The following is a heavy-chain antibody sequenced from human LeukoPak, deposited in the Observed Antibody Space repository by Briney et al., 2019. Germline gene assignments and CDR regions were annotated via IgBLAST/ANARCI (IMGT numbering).Heavy chain of an antibody. Sequence: ASVKVSCTASGYTFTDYYMHWVRQAPGQGLEWMGWINPNSGGTSYAQKFQGRITMTRDTSISTAYMELSRLRSDDTAVYYCARVGRTALGEPFDYWGQGTLVTVSS. J-gene: IGHJ4*02. D-gene: IGHD1-26*01. CDR2: INPNSGGT. V-gene: IGHV1-2*02. CDR3: ARVGRTALGEPFDY. CDR1: GYTFTDYY.